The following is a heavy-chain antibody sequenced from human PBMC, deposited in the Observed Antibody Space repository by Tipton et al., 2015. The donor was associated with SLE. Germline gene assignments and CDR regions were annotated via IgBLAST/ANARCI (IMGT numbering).Heavy chain of an antibody. CDR3: ARGRYSSSSYGDYFDY. CDR1: GGSISSSSYY. Sequence: TLSLTCTVSGGSISSSSYYWGWIRQPPGKGLEWIGSIYYSGSTNYNPSLKSRVTISVDRSKNQFSLKLSSVTAADTAVYFCARGRYSSSSYGDYFDYWGQGTLVTVSS. CDR2: IYYSGST. J-gene: IGHJ4*02. V-gene: IGHV4-39*07. D-gene: IGHD6-13*01.